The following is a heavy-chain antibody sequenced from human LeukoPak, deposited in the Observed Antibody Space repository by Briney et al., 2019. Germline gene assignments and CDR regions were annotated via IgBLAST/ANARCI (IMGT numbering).Heavy chain of an antibody. CDR1: GFTFSSYA. D-gene: IGHD1-14*01. CDR2: ISYDGSNK. V-gene: IGHV3-30*04. J-gene: IGHJ4*02. Sequence: PGGSLRLSCAASGFTFSSYAMHWVRQAPGKGLEWMAVISYDGSNKYYAASVKGRFTISSDNSKNTLYLQMNSLRAEDTAVYYCARDLTLDYWGQGTLVTVSS. CDR3: ARDLTLDY.